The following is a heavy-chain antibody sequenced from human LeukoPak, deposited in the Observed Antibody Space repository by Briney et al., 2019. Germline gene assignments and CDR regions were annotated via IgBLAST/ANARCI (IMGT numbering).Heavy chain of an antibody. CDR3: VRNPNYAYFDS. D-gene: IGHD2-2*01. J-gene: IGHJ4*02. Sequence: PSETLSLTCAVSGYSISTDYYWGWIRQSPGKGLEWIVSVSHTGRTYYNPSLKSRITISLDTFKNQFSLDLSSVTAADTAVYYCVRNPNYAYFDSWGQGTLVTVSS. CDR2: VSHTGRT. CDR1: GYSISTDYY. V-gene: IGHV4-38-2*01.